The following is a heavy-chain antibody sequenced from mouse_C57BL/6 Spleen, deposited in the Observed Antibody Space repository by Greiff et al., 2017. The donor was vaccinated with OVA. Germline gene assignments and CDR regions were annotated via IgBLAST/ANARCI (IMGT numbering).Heavy chain of an antibody. CDR1: GYTFTDYN. V-gene: IGHV1-18*01. J-gene: IGHJ1*03. Sequence: VQLQQSGPELVKPGASVKIPCKASGYTFTDYNMDWVKQSHGKSLEWIGDINPNNGGTNYKQKFKGKATLTVDKSSSTAYMELRSLTSEDTAVYYCARWGYFDVWGTGTTVTVSS. CDR2: INPNNGGT. CDR3: ARWGYFDV.